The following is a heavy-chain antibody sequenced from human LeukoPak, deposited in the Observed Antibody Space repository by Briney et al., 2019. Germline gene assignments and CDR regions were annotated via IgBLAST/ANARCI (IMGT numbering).Heavy chain of an antibody. Sequence: GRSLRLSCAASGFTLSTYGMHWVRQAPGKGLEWVAVTSFDGNNEDYADSVKGRFTISRDNSKNTLYLQMNSLRVEDTAVYYCARDRLTKSWLQFSGDFWGQGTLVAVSS. CDR2: TSFDGNNE. J-gene: IGHJ4*02. D-gene: IGHD5-24*01. CDR3: ARDRLTKSWLQFSGDF. CDR1: GFTLSTYG. V-gene: IGHV3-30*03.